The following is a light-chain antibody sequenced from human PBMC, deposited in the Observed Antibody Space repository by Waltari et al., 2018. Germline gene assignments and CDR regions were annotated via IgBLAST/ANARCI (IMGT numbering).Light chain of an antibody. V-gene: IGLV2-14*01. J-gene: IGLJ1*01. CDR1: RSDVGGYNY. CDR2: EVS. Sequence: QSALTQPASVSGSPGQSITISCTGTRSDVGGYNYVSWYQQHPGKAPKLMIYEVSNRPAGVSNRFSASKSGNTASLTISGLQAEDEADYYCSSYTSTNFYVFGTVTKVTVL. CDR3: SSYTSTNFYV.